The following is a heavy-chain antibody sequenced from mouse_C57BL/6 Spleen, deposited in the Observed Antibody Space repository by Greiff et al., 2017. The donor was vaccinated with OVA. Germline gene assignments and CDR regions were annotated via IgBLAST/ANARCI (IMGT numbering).Heavy chain of an antibody. J-gene: IGHJ1*03. CDR1: GYSITSGYY. CDR3: ARDLYYYGSSYWYFDD. CDR2: ISYDGSN. D-gene: IGHD1-1*01. Sequence: EVKLVESGPGLVKPSQSLSLTCSVTGYSITSGYYWNWIRQFPGNKLEWMGYISYDGSNNYNPSLKNRISITRDTSKNQFFLKLNSVTTEDTATYYCARDLYYYGSSYWYFDDWGTGTTVTVSS. V-gene: IGHV3-6*01.